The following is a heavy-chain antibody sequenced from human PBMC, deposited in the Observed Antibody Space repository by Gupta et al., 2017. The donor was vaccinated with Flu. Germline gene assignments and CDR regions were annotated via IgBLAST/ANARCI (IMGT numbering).Heavy chain of an antibody. Sequence: EVQLLESGGGLVQPGGSLRLYCAASGFTFSSYAMSWVREAPGKGREGVSAIRGSGGRTYYADSVKGRFTISRDNSKNTLYLKMNSLRAEETAVYYGANAITPFAAGTYYYYGMDVWGQGTTVTVSS. D-gene: IGHD6-13*01. V-gene: IGHV3-23*01. CDR1: GFTFSSYA. CDR2: IRGSGGRT. J-gene: IGHJ6*02. CDR3: ANAITPFAAGTYYYYGMDV.